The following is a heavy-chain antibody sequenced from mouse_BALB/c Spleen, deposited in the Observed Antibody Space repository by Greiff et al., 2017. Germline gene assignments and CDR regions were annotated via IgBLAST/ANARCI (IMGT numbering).Heavy chain of an antibody. Sequence: EVQLVESGPGLVKPSQSLSLTCTVTGYSITSDYAWNWIRQFPGNKLEWMGYISYSGSTSYNPSLKSRISITRDTSKNQFFLQLNSVTTEGTATYYRARWPYYENYAMDYWGQGTSVTGAS. J-gene: IGHJ4*01. CDR1: GYSITSDYA. CDR3: ARWPYYENYAMDY. CDR2: ISYSGST. V-gene: IGHV3-2*02. D-gene: IGHD1-1*01.